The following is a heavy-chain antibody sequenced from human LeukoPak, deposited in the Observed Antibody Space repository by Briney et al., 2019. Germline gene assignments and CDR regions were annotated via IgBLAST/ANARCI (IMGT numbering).Heavy chain of an antibody. CDR3: ARSRSGNYFDY. CDR1: GFTFSSYS. J-gene: IGHJ4*02. CDR2: ISSSGGDT. Sequence: PGGSLRLSCAGTGFTFSSYSMNWVRQAPGKGLEWVSYISSSGGDTYYADSVKGRFTISRDNAQNSLSLQMNGLRDEDTAVYHCARSRSGNYFDYWGQGTLVSVSS. V-gene: IGHV3-48*02. D-gene: IGHD1-26*01.